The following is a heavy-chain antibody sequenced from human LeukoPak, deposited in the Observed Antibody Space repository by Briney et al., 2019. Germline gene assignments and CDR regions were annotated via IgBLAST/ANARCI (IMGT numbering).Heavy chain of an antibody. J-gene: IGHJ4*02. CDR3: AREARKQWLDPYYFDY. Sequence: GGSLRLSCAASGFTFSSYRMNWVRQAPGKGLEWVSYISSSTSSRTIYYADSVKGRFTISRDNAKNSLYLQMNSLRDEDTAVYHCAREARKQWLDPYYFDYWGQGTLVTVSS. V-gene: IGHV3-48*02. D-gene: IGHD6-19*01. CDR2: ISSSTSSRTI. CDR1: GFTFSSYR.